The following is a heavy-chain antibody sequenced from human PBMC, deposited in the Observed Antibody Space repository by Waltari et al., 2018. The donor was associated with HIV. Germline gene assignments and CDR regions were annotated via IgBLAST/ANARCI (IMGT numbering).Heavy chain of an antibody. CDR2: IKSKTDGGTT. CDR3: TTDPRGSVGRVFDY. CDR1: VLTLSDSR. Sequence: EVQLVVSGEGVVQPGGSLRLACAASVLTLSDSRMSWFRKALGKGLEWVGRIKSKTDGGTTDYAAPVKGRFTISRDDSKNTLYLQMNSLKTEDTAVYYCTTDPRGSVGRVFDYWGQGTLVTVSS. D-gene: IGHD3-10*01. J-gene: IGHJ4*02. V-gene: IGHV3-15*01.